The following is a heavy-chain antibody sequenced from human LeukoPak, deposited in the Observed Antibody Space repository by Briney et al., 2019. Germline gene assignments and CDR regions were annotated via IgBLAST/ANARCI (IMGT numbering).Heavy chain of an antibody. CDR1: GGAISSSNYQ. J-gene: IGHJ5*01. V-gene: IGHV4-39*01. CDR2: IYYSGST. Sequence: SETLSLTCTVSGGAISSSNYQWGWIRQPPGKGLEWIGSIYYSGSTHYNPSNPSLKSRVTISVDTSKKQFSLKLTSVTAADTALYYCARYHDSWGQGTLVTVSS. CDR3: ARYHDS.